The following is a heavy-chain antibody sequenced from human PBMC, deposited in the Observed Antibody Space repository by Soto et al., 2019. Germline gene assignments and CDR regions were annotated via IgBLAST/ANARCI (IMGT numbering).Heavy chain of an antibody. Sequence: SETLSLTCPVSGDSINSSHWWNWVRQPPGRGLEWIGQISHSGNANYNPSLTSRVTISVDKSKNHFSLKLTSVTAADTAVYYCAARHFWSGPWTARRLDYWGQGTLVTVSS. D-gene: IGHD3-3*02. V-gene: IGHV4-4*02. CDR3: AARHFWSGPWTARRLDY. J-gene: IGHJ4*02. CDR2: ISHSGNA. CDR1: GDSINSSHW.